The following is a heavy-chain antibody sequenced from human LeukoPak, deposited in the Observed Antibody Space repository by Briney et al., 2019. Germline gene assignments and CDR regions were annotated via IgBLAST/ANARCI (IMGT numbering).Heavy chain of an antibody. J-gene: IGHJ1*01. CDR1: GFTVSSNY. CDR2: IYSGGST. Sequence: GGSLRLSCAASGFTVSSNYMSWVRQAPGKGLEWVSVIYSGGSTDYADSVKGRFTISRDNSKNTLYLQMNSLRAEDTAVYYCAKVYCSSTSCYTGAEYFQHWGQGTLVTVSS. V-gene: IGHV3-53*05. CDR3: AKVYCSSTSCYTGAEYFQH. D-gene: IGHD2-2*02.